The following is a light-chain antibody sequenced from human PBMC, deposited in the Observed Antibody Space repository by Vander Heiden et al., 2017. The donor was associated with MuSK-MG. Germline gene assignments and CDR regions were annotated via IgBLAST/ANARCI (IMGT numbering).Light chain of an antibody. Sequence: DIQMTQSPSTLSASVGDRVTITCRASQSVSSWLAWYQQKPGKAPKLLIYKASSLESGVPSRFSGSGSGTEFTLTISSLQPDDFATYYCQHESAYSSTFGQGTMVEIK. J-gene: IGKJ1*01. CDR2: KAS. CDR1: QSVSSW. V-gene: IGKV1-5*03. CDR3: QHESAYSST.